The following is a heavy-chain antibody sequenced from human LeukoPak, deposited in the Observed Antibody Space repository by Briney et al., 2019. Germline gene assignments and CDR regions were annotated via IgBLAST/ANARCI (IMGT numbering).Heavy chain of an antibody. Sequence: SETLSLTCTVSGGSISSYYWSWIRQPPGKGLEWIGYIYYSGSTYYNPSLKSRVTISVDTSKNQFSLKLSSVTAADTAVYYCARVLRAAFDYWGQGTLVTVSS. CDR1: GGSISSYY. J-gene: IGHJ4*02. V-gene: IGHV4-59*08. CDR2: IYYSGST. D-gene: IGHD6-13*01. CDR3: ARVLRAAFDY.